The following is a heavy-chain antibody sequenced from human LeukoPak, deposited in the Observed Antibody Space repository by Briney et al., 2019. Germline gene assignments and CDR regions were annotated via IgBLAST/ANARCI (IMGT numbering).Heavy chain of an antibody. CDR1: GFTFSSYG. CDR2: ISYDGRDK. D-gene: IGHD2-8*01. V-gene: IGHV3-30*18. J-gene: IGHJ6*03. Sequence: AGSLTLSCAASGFTFSSYGMQWVRQAPGKGLEWVAIISYDGRDKFYEDSVKGRFTISRDSCKNILYLQMSSLGAEDTAVYYCAKDRCSNGIGCYYYYMDVWGKGTTVTISS. CDR3: AKDRCSNGIGCYYYYMDV.